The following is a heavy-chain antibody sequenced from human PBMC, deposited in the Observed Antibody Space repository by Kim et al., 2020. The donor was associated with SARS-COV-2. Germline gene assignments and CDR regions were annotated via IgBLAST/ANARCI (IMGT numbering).Heavy chain of an antibody. V-gene: IGHV1-69*06. Sequence: SVKVSCKASGGTFSSYAISWVRQAPGQGLEWMGGIIPIFGTANYAQKFQGRVTITADKSTSTAYMELSSLRSEDTAVYYCASGAYGDYGNGYYYYYGMDVWGQGTTVTVSS. D-gene: IGHD4-17*01. CDR1: GGTFSSYA. CDR3: ASGAYGDYGNGYYYYYGMDV. J-gene: IGHJ6*02. CDR2: IIPIFGTA.